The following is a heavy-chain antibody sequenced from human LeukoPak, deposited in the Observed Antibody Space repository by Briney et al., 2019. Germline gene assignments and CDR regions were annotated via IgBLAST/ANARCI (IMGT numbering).Heavy chain of an antibody. J-gene: IGHJ4*02. V-gene: IGHV3-33*01. Sequence: GRSLRLSCEASGFTFSSHGMHWVRQPPGKGLEWVAVIWNDGSDKYYGDSVKGRFTVSRDNSKNTLYLQMDSLRAEDTAVYYCARGCGGTPGCYIIDNWGQGTLVTVSS. CDR1: GFTFSSHG. D-gene: IGHD2-21*01. CDR3: ARGCGGTPGCYIIDN. CDR2: IWNDGSDK.